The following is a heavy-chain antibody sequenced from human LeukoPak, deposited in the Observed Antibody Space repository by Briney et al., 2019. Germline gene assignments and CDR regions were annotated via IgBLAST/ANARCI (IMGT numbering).Heavy chain of an antibody. CDR3: ARRGYYYGSGSYYYFDY. CDR2: IYHSGST. V-gene: IGHV4-4*02. CDR1: GGSISSSNW. Sequence: SETLSLTCAVSGGSISSSNWWSWVRQPPGKGLEWIGEIYHSGSTNYNPSLKSRVTISVDKSKNQFSLKLSSVTAADTAVYYCARRGYYYGSGSYYYFDYWGQGTLVTVSS. J-gene: IGHJ4*02. D-gene: IGHD3-10*01.